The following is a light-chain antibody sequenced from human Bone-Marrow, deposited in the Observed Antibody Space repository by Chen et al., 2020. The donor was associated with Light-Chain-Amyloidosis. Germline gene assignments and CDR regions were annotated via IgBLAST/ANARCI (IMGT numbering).Light chain of an antibody. CDR2: DDS. CDR3: QVWDRSSDRPV. V-gene: IGLV3-21*02. CDR1: NIGSTS. J-gene: IGLJ3*02. Sequence: SSVLTQPSSVSVAPGQTATIACGANNIGSTSVHWYQQTPGQAPLLVVYDDSDRPSGIPERLSGSNSGNTATLTISRVEAGDEADYYCQVWDRSSDRPVFGGGTKLTVL.